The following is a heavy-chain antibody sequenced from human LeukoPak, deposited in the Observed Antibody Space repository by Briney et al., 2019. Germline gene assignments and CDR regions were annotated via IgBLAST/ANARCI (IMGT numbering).Heavy chain of an antibody. CDR3: ATADDILTGYQFDY. Sequence: GASVKVSCKASGYTFTSYAMNWVRQAPGQGLEWMGWINTNTGNPTYAQGFTGRFVFSLDTSVSTAYLQISSLKAKDTAVYYCATADDILTGYQFDYWGQGTLVTVSS. CDR1: GYTFTSYA. J-gene: IGHJ4*02. CDR2: INTNTGNP. D-gene: IGHD3-9*01. V-gene: IGHV7-4-1*02.